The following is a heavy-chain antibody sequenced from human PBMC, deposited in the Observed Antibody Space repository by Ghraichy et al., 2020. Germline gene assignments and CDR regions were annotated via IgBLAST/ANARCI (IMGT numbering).Heavy chain of an antibody. CDR1: GFTFSIYG. J-gene: IGHJ6*02. CDR2: ISFDGRNK. Sequence: GSLRLSCVVSGFTFSIYGVHWARQAPGKGLEWVAVISFDGRNKYYADSVKGRFTISRDNSKNTLYLQMNSLRPEDTAVYYCAKDRHGDFATFGIYYHDMDVWGQGTTVTVSS. CDR3: AKDRHGDFATFGIYYHDMDV. V-gene: IGHV3-30*18. D-gene: IGHD4-17*01.